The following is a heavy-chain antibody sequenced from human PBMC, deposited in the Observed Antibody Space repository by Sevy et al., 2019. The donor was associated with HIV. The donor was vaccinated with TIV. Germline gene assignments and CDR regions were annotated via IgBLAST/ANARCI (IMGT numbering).Heavy chain of an antibody. J-gene: IGHJ4*02. Sequence: GGSLRLSCAASGFTFSGSAMHWVRQASGKGLEWVGRIRSKANSYATAYAASVKGRFTISRDDSKNTAYLQMNSLKTEDTAVYYCTRRPPLLAPDYWGQGTLVTVSS. D-gene: IGHD2-21*01. CDR3: TRRPPLLAPDY. CDR2: IRSKANSYAT. CDR1: GFTFSGSA. V-gene: IGHV3-73*01.